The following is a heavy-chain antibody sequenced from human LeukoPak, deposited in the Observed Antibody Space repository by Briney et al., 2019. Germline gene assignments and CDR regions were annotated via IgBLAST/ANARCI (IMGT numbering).Heavy chain of an antibody. CDR1: GYTFTSYY. CDR3: ASPSDYKGCSGGSCYYYYGMDV. Sequence: GASVKVSCKASGYTFTSYYMHWVRQAPGQGLEWMGIINPSGGSTSYAQKFQGRVTITADKSTSTAYMELSSLRSEDTAVYYCASPSDYKGCSGGSCYYYYGMDVWGQGTTVTVSS. D-gene: IGHD2-15*01. J-gene: IGHJ6*02. CDR2: INPSGGST. V-gene: IGHV1-46*01.